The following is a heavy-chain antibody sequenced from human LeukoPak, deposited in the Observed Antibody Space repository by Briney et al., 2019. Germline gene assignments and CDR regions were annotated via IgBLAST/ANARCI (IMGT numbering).Heavy chain of an antibody. CDR1: GGSINSGSYF. V-gene: IGHV4-61*02. D-gene: IGHD5-18*01. Sequence: SQTLSLTCTVSGGSINSGSYFWSWIRQPAGKGLEWIGRIYPRGSTNYNPSLKSRVTISVDLSKNQFSLKLSSVTAADTAVYYCSRGDYSYGFDWGQGTLVTVSS. CDR2: IYPRGST. CDR3: SRGDYSYGFD. J-gene: IGHJ4*02.